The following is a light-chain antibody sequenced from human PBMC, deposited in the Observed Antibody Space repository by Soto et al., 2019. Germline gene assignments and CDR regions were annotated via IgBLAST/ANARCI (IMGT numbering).Light chain of an antibody. CDR3: CSYAGSSTAYV. CDR2: EGS. V-gene: IGLV2-23*01. CDR1: SSDVGSYNL. J-gene: IGLJ1*01. Sequence: QSALTQPASVSGSPGQSITISCTGTSSDVGSYNLVSWYQQHPGKAPKLMIYEGSKRPSGVSNRFSGSMSGNTASLTISGLQAEDEADYYCCSYAGSSTAYVFGTGTKVTVL.